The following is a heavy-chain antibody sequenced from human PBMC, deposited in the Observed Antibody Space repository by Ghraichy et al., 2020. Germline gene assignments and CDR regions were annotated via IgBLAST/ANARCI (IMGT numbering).Heavy chain of an antibody. V-gene: IGHV4-34*01. J-gene: IGHJ2*01. CDR2: INHSGST. CDR3: ARGPTLAAGGTWYFDL. CDR1: GGSFSGYY. Sequence: LTCAVYGGSFSGYYWSWIRQPPGKGLEWIGEINHSGSTDYNPSLKSRVTISVDTSKNEFSLKLSSVTAADTAVYYCARGPTLAAGGTWYFDLWGRGTLVTVSS. D-gene: IGHD6-13*01.